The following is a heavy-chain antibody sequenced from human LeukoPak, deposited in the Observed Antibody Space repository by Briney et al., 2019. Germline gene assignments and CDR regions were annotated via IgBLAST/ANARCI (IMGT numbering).Heavy chain of an antibody. CDR3: AKDQRSSSWYPDWFDP. CDR1: GFTFSSYS. V-gene: IGHV3-21*01. Sequence: GGSLRLSCAASGFTFSSYSMNWVRQAPGKGLEWVSSISSSSSYIYYADSVKGRFTISRDNSKNTLYLQMNSLRAEDTAVYYCAKDQRSSSWYPDWFDPWGQGTLVTVSS. D-gene: IGHD6-13*01. CDR2: ISSSSSYI. J-gene: IGHJ5*02.